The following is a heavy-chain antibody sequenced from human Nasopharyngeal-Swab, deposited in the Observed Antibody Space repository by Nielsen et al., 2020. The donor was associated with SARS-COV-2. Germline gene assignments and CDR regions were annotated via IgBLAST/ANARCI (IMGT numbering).Heavy chain of an antibody. CDR3: VRDYYNYVFGRENFDI. J-gene: IGHJ4*02. Sequence: GESLKISCAASGFTFSSYAMSWVRQAPGKGLEWVSIISGSGDTTYYADSVNDRFTISRDNSKNTLYLRLNSLTAEDTAIYYCVRDYYNYVFGRENFDIWGQGTLVTVSS. CDR1: GFTFSSYA. CDR2: ISGSGDTT. V-gene: IGHV3-23*01. D-gene: IGHD3-16*01.